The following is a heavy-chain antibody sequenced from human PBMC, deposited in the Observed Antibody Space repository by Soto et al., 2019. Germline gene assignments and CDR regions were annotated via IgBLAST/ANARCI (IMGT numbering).Heavy chain of an antibody. J-gene: IGHJ5*02. V-gene: IGHV4-34*01. CDR2: INHSGSA. D-gene: IGHD2-2*01. CDR3: ARGPDIVVVPAPYWFAP. Sequence: SETLSLTCAVYGGSFSGYDWSRIRQPPGKGLEWIGEINHSGSANYNPSLKSRVTISVDTSKNQFSLKLSSVTAADTAVYYCARGPDIVVVPAPYWFAPWGQGTLVTVSS. CDR1: GGSFSGYD.